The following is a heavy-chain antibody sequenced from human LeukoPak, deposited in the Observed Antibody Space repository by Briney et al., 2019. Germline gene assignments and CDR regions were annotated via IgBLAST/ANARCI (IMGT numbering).Heavy chain of an antibody. J-gene: IGHJ4*02. CDR1: GGSFSGYY. D-gene: IGHD3-22*01. CDR3: ARHKDYYDSSGYYYIGWSFDY. CDR2: INHSGST. Sequence: SETLSLTCAVYGGSFSGYYWSWIRQPPGEGLEWIGEINHSGSTNDNPSLKSRVSISVDMSRNQVSLKLSSATAADTAVYYCARHKDYYDSSGYYYIGWSFDYWGQGTLVTVSS. V-gene: IGHV4-34*01.